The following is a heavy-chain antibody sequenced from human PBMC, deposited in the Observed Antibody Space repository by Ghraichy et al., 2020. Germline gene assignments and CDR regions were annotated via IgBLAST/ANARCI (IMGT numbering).Heavy chain of an antibody. D-gene: IGHD3-10*01. CDR2: TSSNGAAK. V-gene: IGHV3-48*03. Sequence: GESLNISCEVSGFNVKNYEMTWVRQAPGKGLEWVSYTSSNGAAKYYADSVEGRFSISKDNANNSLYLQMNSLRAEDTAVYYCTRGLGSYYNVWGQGTLVAVSS. CDR3: TRGLGSYYNV. J-gene: IGHJ4*02. CDR1: GFNVKNYE.